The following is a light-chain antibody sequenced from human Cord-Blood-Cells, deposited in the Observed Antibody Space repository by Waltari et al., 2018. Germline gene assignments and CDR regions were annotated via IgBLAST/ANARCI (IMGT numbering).Light chain of an antibody. V-gene: IGKV1-8*01. CDR3: LQYYSYPLT. CDR1: QGISSY. J-gene: IGKJ4*01. Sequence: AIRMTQSPSSFSASTGDRVTITCRASQGISSYLAWYQQKPGKAPKLLIYAASTLRSGVPARFSGSGSGTDFTLTISCLQSEDFAAYYCLQYYSYPLTFGGGTKVEIK. CDR2: AAS.